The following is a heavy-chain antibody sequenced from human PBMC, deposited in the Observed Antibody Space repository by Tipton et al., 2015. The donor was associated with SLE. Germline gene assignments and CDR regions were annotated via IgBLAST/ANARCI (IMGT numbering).Heavy chain of an antibody. CDR3: GRDHGYSSMRSAADY. CDR1: GFTFSTYW. D-gene: IGHD6-19*01. V-gene: IGHV3-74*01. Sequence: SLRLSCAASGFTFSTYWMHWVRQAPGKGLVWVSRINSDGSSTSYADSVKGRFTISRDNAKNTLYLQMNSLSAEDTAVYYCGRDHGYSSMRSAADYWGQGTLVTVSS. J-gene: IGHJ4*02. CDR2: INSDGSST.